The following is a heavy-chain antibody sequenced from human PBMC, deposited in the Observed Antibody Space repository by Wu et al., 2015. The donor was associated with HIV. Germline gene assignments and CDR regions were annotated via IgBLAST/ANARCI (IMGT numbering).Heavy chain of an antibody. V-gene: IGHV1-2*02. D-gene: IGHD7-27*01. CDR2: INPNSGGT. Sequence: QVQLLQSGAEVKRPGASVKVSCRASGFIFKDYYIHWVRQAPGQGLEWMGWINPNSGGTNYAQRFEGRVTMARDTSISTAYMDLSRLIFDDTAVYYCARDLRFLNWGYRTTDDAFDIWGQGTMVTVSS. J-gene: IGHJ3*02. CDR1: GFIFKDYY. CDR3: ARDLRFLNWGYRTTDDAFDI.